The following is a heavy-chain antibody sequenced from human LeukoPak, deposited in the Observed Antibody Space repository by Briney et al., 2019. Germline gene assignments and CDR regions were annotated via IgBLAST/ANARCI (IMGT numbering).Heavy chain of an antibody. Sequence: GGSLRLSCAASGFTFSSYAMSWVRQAPGRGLEWVSAISGSGGSTYYADSVKGRFTISRDNSKNTLYLQMSSLRVEDTAVYYCARNDRGAFDIWGQGTMVTVSS. CDR2: ISGSGGST. J-gene: IGHJ3*02. CDR1: GFTFSSYA. V-gene: IGHV3-23*01. CDR3: ARNDRGAFDI. D-gene: IGHD3-22*01.